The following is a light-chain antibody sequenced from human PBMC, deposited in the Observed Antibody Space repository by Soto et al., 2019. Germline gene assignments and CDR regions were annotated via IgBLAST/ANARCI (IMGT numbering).Light chain of an antibody. V-gene: IGLV2-23*02. CDR2: EVS. Sequence: QSVLTQPASVSGSPGQSITISCTGTSSDVGSYNVVSWYQQHPGKAPKLLIYEVSKRPSGVSDRFSGSKSGNTASLTISVLQAEDEADYHCCSYAGSSSAYVFGTGTKVTVL. CDR3: CSYAGSSSAYV. CDR1: SSDVGSYNV. J-gene: IGLJ1*01.